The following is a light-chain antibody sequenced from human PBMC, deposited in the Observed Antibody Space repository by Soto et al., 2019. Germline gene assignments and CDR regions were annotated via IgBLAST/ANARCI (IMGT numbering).Light chain of an antibody. Sequence: NFMLTQPHSVSESPGKTVTISCTRSSGNIGSNYVQWYQQRPGSAPTTLIYEDDQRPSGVPDRFSGSIDRSSNSASLTISALNTVDEADYYCQSYDSSTPVVFGGGTKLTVL. CDR2: EDD. CDR3: QSYDSSTPVV. V-gene: IGLV6-57*04. CDR1: SGNIGSNY. J-gene: IGLJ2*01.